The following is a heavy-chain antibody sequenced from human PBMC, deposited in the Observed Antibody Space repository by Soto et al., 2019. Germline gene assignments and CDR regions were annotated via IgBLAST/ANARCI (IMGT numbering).Heavy chain of an antibody. J-gene: IGHJ4*02. CDR1: GFTFSNYA. D-gene: IGHD2-2*01. Sequence: GGSLRLSCAASGFTFSNYAMSWVRQAPGKGLEWVSDICGNGDTTYYVDSVKGRFTISRDNSKNTLYLQMNGLRAEDTALYYCVKKSSARCYERLDYWGQGTQVTVSS. CDR2: ICGNGDTT. CDR3: VKKSSARCYERLDY. V-gene: IGHV3-23*01.